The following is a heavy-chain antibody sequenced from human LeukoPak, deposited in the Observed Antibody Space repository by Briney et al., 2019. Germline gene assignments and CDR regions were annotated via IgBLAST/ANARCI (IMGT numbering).Heavy chain of an antibody. CDR2: ISYDGSNK. CDR3: SRSKTVTMVRGVIPRDAIDI. Sequence: GRSLRIFCGAAGLTISSYSMHWVRQAPGKGLEGVAVISYDGSNKYYADSAKGRLTISRDNSKITLYQQMNSRMAASTAVLYCSRSKTVTMVRGVIPRDAIDIWGQGTMVTVSS. CDR1: GLTISSYS. V-gene: IGHV3-30-3*01. J-gene: IGHJ3*02. D-gene: IGHD3-10*01.